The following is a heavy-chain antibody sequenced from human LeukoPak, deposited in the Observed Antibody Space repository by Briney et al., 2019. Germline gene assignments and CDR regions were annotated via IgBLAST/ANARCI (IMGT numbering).Heavy chain of an antibody. D-gene: IGHD2-15*01. Sequence: GGSLRLSCAASGFTFSSYSLNWVRQAPGKGLEWVSFISSSSITIYYADSVKGRFTMSRDNAEKSLYLQMNSLRAEDTAVYYCARDRGGFYSAIDHWGQGTLVTVSS. V-gene: IGHV3-48*04. J-gene: IGHJ4*02. CDR2: ISSSSITI. CDR1: GFTFSSYS. CDR3: ARDRGGFYSAIDH.